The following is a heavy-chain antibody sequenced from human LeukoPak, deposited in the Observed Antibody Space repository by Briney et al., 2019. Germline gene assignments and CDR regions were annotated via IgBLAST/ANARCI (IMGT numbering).Heavy chain of an antibody. CDR1: GFTFGDYA. V-gene: IGHV3-49*04. CDR2: IRSKAYGGTT. J-gene: IGHJ4*02. Sequence: GGSLRLSCTASGFTFGDYAMSWVRQAPGKGLEWVGFIRSKAYGGTTEYAASVKGRFTISRDDSKSIAYLQMNSLKTEDTAVYYCTRARRYYDSSGYYSKYYFDYWGQGTLVTVSS. D-gene: IGHD3-22*01. CDR3: TRARRYYDSSGYYSKYYFDY.